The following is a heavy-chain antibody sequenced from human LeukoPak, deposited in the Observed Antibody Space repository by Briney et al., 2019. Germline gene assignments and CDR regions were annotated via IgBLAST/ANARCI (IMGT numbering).Heavy chain of an antibody. V-gene: IGHV3-30*07. D-gene: IGHD3-3*01. CDR1: GFTFSSYA. CDR3: ARDFWDDFEYFDL. Sequence: GGSLRLSCAASGFTFSSYAMHWVRQAPGKGLEWVAVISYDGSNKYYADSVKGRFTISRDNSKNTLYLQMNSLRVEDTALYYCARDFWDDFEYFDLWGRGTLVTVSS. J-gene: IGHJ2*01. CDR2: ISYDGSNK.